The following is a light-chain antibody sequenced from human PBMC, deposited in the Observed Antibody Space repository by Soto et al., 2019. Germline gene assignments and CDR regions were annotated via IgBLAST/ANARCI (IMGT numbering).Light chain of an antibody. CDR2: GAS. V-gene: IGKV3-20*01. CDR3: QQHGISHIT. Sequence: EIVFTPSPGPLSLSPGGNTTLFSRPSQSVSNNYLAWYQQKPGQAPRLLIYGASNRATGIPDRFSGSGSGTDFTLTITRLEPDDSAVYYCQQHGISHITFGQGTRLEIK. J-gene: IGKJ5*01. CDR1: QSVSNNY.